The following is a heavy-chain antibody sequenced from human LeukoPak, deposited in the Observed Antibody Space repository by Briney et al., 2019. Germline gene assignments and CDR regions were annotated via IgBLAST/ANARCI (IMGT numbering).Heavy chain of an antibody. CDR3: ARQNCTLTSCYDYYHYHMDV. Sequence: SESLSLTCSVSGGSISSSSYYWGWIRQSPGKGLDWIGSISYSGWSYSDPSLKSRATISVDTSKNQFSLKLTSVTAADTAVYYCARQNCTLTSCYDYYHYHMDVWGKGTAVTISS. V-gene: IGHV4-39*01. D-gene: IGHD2-2*01. CDR1: GGSISSSSYY. J-gene: IGHJ6*03. CDR2: ISYSGWS.